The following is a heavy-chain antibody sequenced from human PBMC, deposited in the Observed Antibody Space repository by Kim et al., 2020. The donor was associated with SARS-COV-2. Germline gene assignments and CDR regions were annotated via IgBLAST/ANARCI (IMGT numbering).Heavy chain of an antibody. CDR1: GITVSSNV. V-gene: IGHV3-66*01. CDR3: ASKPDRSRWSYYYYFLDV. Sequence: GGSLRLSCAASGITVSSNVMRWVRQAPGKGLEWISVIYSGGSTYYADSVMGRLSMFRDHYKNTVVLQLNSLMREDTAVYYYASKPDRSRWSYYYYFLDV. J-gene: IGHJ6*03. D-gene: IGHD6-13*01. CDR2: IYSGGST.